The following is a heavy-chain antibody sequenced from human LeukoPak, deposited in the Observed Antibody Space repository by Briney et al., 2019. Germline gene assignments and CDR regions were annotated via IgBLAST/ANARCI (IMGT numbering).Heavy chain of an antibody. V-gene: IGHV3-9*01. CDR3: AKALYSSSSRDAFDI. Sequence: GGSLRLSCATSGFTFSSYGMHWVRQAPGKGLEWVSGISWNSGSIGYADSVKGRFTISRDNAKNSLYLQMNSLRAEDTALYYCAKALYSSSSRDAFDIWGQGTMVTVSS. D-gene: IGHD6-6*01. J-gene: IGHJ3*02. CDR2: ISWNSGSI. CDR1: GFTFSSYG.